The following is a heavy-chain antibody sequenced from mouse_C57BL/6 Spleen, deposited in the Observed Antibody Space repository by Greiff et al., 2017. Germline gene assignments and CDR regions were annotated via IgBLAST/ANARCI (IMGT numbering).Heavy chain of an antibody. Sequence: EVHLVESGGGLVKPGGSLKLSCAASGFTFSSYAMSWVRQTPEKRLEWVATISDGGSYTYYPDNVKGRFTISRDNAKNNLYLQMSHLKSEDTAMYYCARGDTTDYFDYWGQGTTLTVSS. V-gene: IGHV5-4*01. D-gene: IGHD1-1*01. CDR3: ARGDTTDYFDY. CDR1: GFTFSSYA. CDR2: ISDGGSYT. J-gene: IGHJ2*01.